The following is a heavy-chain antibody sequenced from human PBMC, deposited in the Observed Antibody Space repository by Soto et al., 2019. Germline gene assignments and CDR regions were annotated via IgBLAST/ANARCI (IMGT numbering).Heavy chain of an antibody. CDR1: GGSISSGDYY. Sequence: SETLSLTCTVSGGSISSGDYYWSWIRQPPGKGLEWIGYIYYSGSTYYNPSLKSRVTISVDTSKNQFSLKLSSVTAADTAVYYCARISIVRTYYFDPWGQGTLVTVSS. CDR2: IYYSGST. D-gene: IGHD1-26*01. CDR3: ARISIVRTYYFDP. J-gene: IGHJ5*02. V-gene: IGHV4-30-4*01.